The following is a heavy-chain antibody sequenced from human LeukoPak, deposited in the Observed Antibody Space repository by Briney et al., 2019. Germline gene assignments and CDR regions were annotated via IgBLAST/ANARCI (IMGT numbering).Heavy chain of an antibody. CDR1: GYTLTQLS. D-gene: IGHD2-2*01. CDR2: FDPEDGET. V-gene: IGHV1-24*01. J-gene: IGHJ4*02. CDR3: ATGGTSWTDEFDY. Sequence: GASVKVSCKVSGYTLTQLSMHWVRQAPGKGLEWMGGFDPEDGETIYAQKFQGRVTMTEDTSTDTAYMELSSLRSEDTAVYYCATGGTSWTDEFDYWGQGTLVTVSS.